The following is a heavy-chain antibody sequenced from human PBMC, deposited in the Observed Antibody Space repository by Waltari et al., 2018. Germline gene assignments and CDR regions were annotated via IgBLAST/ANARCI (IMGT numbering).Heavy chain of an antibody. CDR2: INPANGDT. CDR3: ARGRVPEISSGWGNPFDI. D-gene: IGHD6-19*01. CDR1: GYTFTSFP. J-gene: IGHJ3*02. Sequence: QVQLVQSVAEVKKPGASVKVSCKASGYTFTSFPIHWMRQAPGQRLEWMGWINPANGDTKYSQDFQGRVTIVRDTAASTSYMELNSLRSEDMAVYYCARGRVPEISSGWGNPFDIWGQGTMVTVSS. V-gene: IGHV1-3*03.